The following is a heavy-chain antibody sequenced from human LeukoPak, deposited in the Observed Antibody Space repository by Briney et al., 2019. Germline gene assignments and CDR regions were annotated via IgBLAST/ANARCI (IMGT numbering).Heavy chain of an antibody. CDR2: INHSGST. CDR3: ARSDIVVVPAARGHNWFDP. D-gene: IGHD2-2*01. J-gene: IGHJ5*02. V-gene: IGHV4-34*01. Sequence: SETLSLTCAVYGGSFSGYYWSWIRQPPGKGLEWIGEINHSGSTNYNPSLKSRVTISVDTSKNQFSLKLSSVTAADTAVYYCARSDIVVVPAARGHNWFDPWGQGTLVTVSS. CDR1: GGSFSGYY.